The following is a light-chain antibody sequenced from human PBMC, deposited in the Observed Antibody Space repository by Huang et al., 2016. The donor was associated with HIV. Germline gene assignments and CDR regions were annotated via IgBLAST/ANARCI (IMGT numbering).Light chain of an antibody. CDR3: QQRSSGVT. V-gene: IGKV3-11*01. Sequence: IVLTQSPATLSWYPGERGTLSCRASQSVGNYIAWYQRHPGQSPKLLIYVTSNRATGTPGRFSGSGSGTDFTLTISSLQSEDFAIYYCQQRSSGVTFGGGTNVQVK. CDR1: QSVGNY. CDR2: VTS. J-gene: IGKJ4*01.